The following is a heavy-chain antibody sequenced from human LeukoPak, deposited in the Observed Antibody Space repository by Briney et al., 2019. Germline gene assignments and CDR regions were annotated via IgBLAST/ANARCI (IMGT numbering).Heavy chain of an antibody. CDR3: ARGWYSSGWHSYNWFDP. CDR1: GGSFSGYY. Sequence: PSETLSLTCAVYGGSFSGYYWSWIRQPPGKGLEWIGEINHSGSTNYNPSLKSRVTISVDTSKNQFSLKLSSVTAADTAVYYCARGWYSSGWHSYNWFDPWGQGTLVTVSS. V-gene: IGHV4-34*01. D-gene: IGHD6-19*01. J-gene: IGHJ5*02. CDR2: INHSGST.